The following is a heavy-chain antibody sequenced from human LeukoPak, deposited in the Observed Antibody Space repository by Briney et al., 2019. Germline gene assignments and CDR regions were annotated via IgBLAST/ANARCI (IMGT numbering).Heavy chain of an antibody. CDR3: ARRLGSGSLRDWFDP. J-gene: IGHJ5*02. CDR1: GDSISSYY. Sequence: PSETLSLTCAVSGDSISSYYWSWIRQPPGKGLEWIGYIYNSGGTNYNPSLKSRVTISLDTSKNQFSLKLSSVPAADTAVYYCARRLGSGSLRDWFDPWGQGTLVTVSS. V-gene: IGHV4-59*01. CDR2: IYNSGGT. D-gene: IGHD3-10*01.